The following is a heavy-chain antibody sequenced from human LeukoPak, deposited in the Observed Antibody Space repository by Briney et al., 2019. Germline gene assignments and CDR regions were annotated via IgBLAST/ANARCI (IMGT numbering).Heavy chain of an antibody. J-gene: IGHJ3*02. Sequence: GGSLRLSCAASGFTFSSYSMNWVRQAPGKGLEWVSSISSSSRYIYYTDSLKGRFTISRGNAKNSLYLQMNSLRAEDTAVYYCARDGYYDSSGPQDGAFDIWGQGTMVTVSS. D-gene: IGHD3-22*01. V-gene: IGHV3-21*01. CDR3: ARDGYYDSSGPQDGAFDI. CDR1: GFTFSSYS. CDR2: ISSSSRYI.